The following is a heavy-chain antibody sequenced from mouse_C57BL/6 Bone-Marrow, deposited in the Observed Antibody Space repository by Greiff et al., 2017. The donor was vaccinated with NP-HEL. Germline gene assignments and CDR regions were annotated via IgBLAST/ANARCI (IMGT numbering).Heavy chain of an antibody. CDR2: IRSKSNNYAT. CDR3: VRQTPTDYYGSSYGGYWYFDV. D-gene: IGHD1-1*01. CDR1: GFSFNTYA. Sequence: EVQLVESGGGLVQPKGSLKLSCAASGFSFNTYAMNWVRQAPGKGLEWVARIRSKSNNYATYYADSVKDRFTISRDDSESMLYLQMNNLKTEDTAMYYCVRQTPTDYYGSSYGGYWYFDVWGKGTTVTVSS. J-gene: IGHJ1*03. V-gene: IGHV10-1*01.